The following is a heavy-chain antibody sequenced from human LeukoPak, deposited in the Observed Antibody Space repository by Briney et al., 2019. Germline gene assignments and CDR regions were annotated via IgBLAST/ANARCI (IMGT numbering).Heavy chain of an antibody. V-gene: IGHV3-23*01. CDR1: GFTFSSYA. CDR3: ATERNWVFDY. Sequence: AGGSLRLSCAASGFTFSSYAMSWVRQAPGKGLEWVSAITCSGGSTYYADSVKGRFTISRDNSKNTLYVQMNSLRAEDTAVYYCATERNWVFDYWGQGTLVTVSS. J-gene: IGHJ4*02. CDR2: ITCSGGST. D-gene: IGHD7-27*01.